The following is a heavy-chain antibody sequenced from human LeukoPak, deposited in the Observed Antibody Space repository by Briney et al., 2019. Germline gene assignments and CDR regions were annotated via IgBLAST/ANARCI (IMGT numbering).Heavy chain of an antibody. Sequence: TASETLSLTCGVYNESFSGYYWTWIRRPPGKGLEWIGEINHSGSTNYNPSLKSRVTISVDTSKNHFSLRVSSVTAADTAVYYCAAYSTPDPAAFDPWGQGTLVTVSS. J-gene: IGHJ5*02. CDR3: AAYSTPDPAAFDP. V-gene: IGHV4-34*01. CDR2: INHSGST. D-gene: IGHD2-21*01. CDR1: NESFSGYY.